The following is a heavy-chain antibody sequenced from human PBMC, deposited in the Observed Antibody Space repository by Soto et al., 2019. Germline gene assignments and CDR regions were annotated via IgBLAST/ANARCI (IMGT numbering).Heavy chain of an antibody. J-gene: IGHJ4*02. D-gene: IGHD3-3*01. Sequence: GASVKVSCKASGYTFTSYAMHWVRQAPGQRLEWMGWINAGNGNTNYAQKLQGRVTMTTDTSTSTAYMELRSLRSDDTAVYYCAREWVTIFGAYYFDYWGQGTLDTVSS. CDR3: AREWVTIFGAYYFDY. CDR1: GYTFTSYA. CDR2: INAGNGNT. V-gene: IGHV1-3*01.